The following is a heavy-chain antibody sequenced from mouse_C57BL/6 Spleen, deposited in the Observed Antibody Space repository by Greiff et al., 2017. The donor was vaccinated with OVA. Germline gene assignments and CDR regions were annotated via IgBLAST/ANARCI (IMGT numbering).Heavy chain of an antibody. CDR2: ISYDGSN. CDR1: GYSITSGYY. V-gene: IGHV3-6*01. Sequence: VQLKESGPGLVKPSQSLSLTCSVTGYSITSGYYWNWIRQFPGNKLEWMGYISYDGSNNYNPSLKNRITITRDTSKNQFFLKLNSVTTEDTATYYCARAHYGGHYFDYWGQGTTLTVSS. CDR3: ARAHYGGHYFDY. J-gene: IGHJ2*01. D-gene: IGHD1-1*02.